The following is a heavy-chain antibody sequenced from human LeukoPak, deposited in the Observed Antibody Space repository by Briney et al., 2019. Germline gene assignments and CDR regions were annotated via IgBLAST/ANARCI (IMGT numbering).Heavy chain of an antibody. J-gene: IGHJ5*02. CDR1: GGPFSGYY. Sequence: PSETLSLTCAVYGGPFSGYYWSWIRQPPGKGLEWIGEINHSGSTNYNPSLKSRVTISVDTSKNQFSLKLSSVTAADTAVYYCARGLGIAAALPSSGNWFDPWGQGTLVTVSS. CDR3: ARGLGIAAALPSSGNWFDP. D-gene: IGHD6-13*01. CDR2: INHSGST. V-gene: IGHV4-34*01.